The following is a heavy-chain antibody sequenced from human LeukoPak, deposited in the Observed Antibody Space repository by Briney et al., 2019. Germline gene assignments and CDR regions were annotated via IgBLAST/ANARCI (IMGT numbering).Heavy chain of an antibody. D-gene: IGHD3-10*01. J-gene: IGHJ6*02. CDR2: ISGSGGST. Sequence: PGGSLTLSCAASGFTFSSYAMSWVRQAPGKGLEWVSAISGSGGSTYYADSVKGRFTISRDNSKNTLYLQMNSLRAEDTAVYYCAKDGARDEFGEFTYYYYYGMDVWGQGTTVTVSS. CDR3: AKDGARDEFGEFTYYYYYGMDV. V-gene: IGHV3-23*01. CDR1: GFTFSSYA.